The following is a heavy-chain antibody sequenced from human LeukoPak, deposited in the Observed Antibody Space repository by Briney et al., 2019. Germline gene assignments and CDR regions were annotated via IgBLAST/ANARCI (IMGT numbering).Heavy chain of an antibody. Sequence: KSSETLSLTCAVSGGSISSGGYSWSWIRQPPGKGLEWIGYIYHSGSTYYNPSLKSRVTISVDRSKNQFSLKLSSVTAADTAVYYCARASYDFWSGSATHYFDYWGQGTLVTVSS. CDR3: ARASYDFWSGSATHYFDY. CDR2: IYHSGST. CDR1: GGSISSGGYS. V-gene: IGHV4-30-2*01. D-gene: IGHD3-3*01. J-gene: IGHJ4*02.